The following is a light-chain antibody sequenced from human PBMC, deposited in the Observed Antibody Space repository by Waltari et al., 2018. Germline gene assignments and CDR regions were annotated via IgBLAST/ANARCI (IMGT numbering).Light chain of an antibody. J-gene: IGKJ4*02. Sequence: DIQMTQSPSSLSASVGNRVSFTCQATPAIRNYLIWSQPKPGKAQKLLIYDAYNLETGVPSRFSGSRSGTDFTFTISSLQPEDSATYFCLQYVNLSAAFGGGTKVEIK. V-gene: IGKV1-33*01. CDR1: PAIRNY. CDR2: DAY. CDR3: LQYVNLSAA.